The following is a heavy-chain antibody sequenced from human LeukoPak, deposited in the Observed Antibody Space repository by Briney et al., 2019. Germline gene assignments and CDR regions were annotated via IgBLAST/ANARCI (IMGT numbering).Heavy chain of an antibody. J-gene: IGHJ3*02. CDR1: GGSISNYY. V-gene: IGHV4-4*07. D-gene: IGHD1-26*01. CDR2: FYTSGST. CDR3: ARRDSGSSSRAFDI. Sequence: SETLSLTCTVSGGSISNYYWSWIRQPAGKGLEWIGRFYTSGSTNYNPSLKSRVTMSVDTSKNQISPKLSSVTAADTAVYYCARRDSGSSSRAFDIWGQGTMVTVSS.